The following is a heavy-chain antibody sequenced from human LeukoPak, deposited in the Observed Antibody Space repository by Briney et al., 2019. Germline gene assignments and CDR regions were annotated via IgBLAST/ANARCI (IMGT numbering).Heavy chain of an antibody. CDR3: ARGLVVPAAVDY. J-gene: IGHJ4*02. Sequence: SETLSLTCAVYGGSFSGYYWSWIRQPPGKGLEWIGEINLSGSTNYNPSLKSRVTISVDTSKNQFSLKLSSVTAADTAVYYCARGLVVPAAVDYWGQGTLVTVSS. D-gene: IGHD2-2*01. CDR1: GGSFSGYY. CDR2: INLSGST. V-gene: IGHV4-34*01.